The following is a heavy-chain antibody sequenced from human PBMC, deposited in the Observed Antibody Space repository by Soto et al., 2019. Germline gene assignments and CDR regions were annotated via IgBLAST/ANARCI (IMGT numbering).Heavy chain of an antibody. CDR1: GGSINSYY. CDR3: AMATTTFDICFHP. V-gene: IGHV4-59*08. D-gene: IGHD3-10*02. Sequence: SETLSLTCTVSGGSINSYYWSWIRQSPGKGLEWIGQIYYTGSTNYNPSLKSRVTISVDRSKNQFSLRLSSVTAADTAVYYCAMATTTFDICFHPWRQGTPVTVPQ. CDR2: IYYTGST. J-gene: IGHJ5*02.